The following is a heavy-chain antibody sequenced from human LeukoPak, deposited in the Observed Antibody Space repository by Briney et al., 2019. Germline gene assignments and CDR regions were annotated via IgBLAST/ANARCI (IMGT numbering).Heavy chain of an antibody. CDR3: ARLERHNWNDLYYFDY. V-gene: IGHV3-48*04. J-gene: IGHJ4*02. D-gene: IGHD1-1*01. Sequence: GGSLRLSCAASGFTFSSYGVPWVRQAPGKGLEWVSYISSSSSTIYYADSVKGRFTISRDNAKNSLYLQMNSLRAEDTAVYYCARLERHNWNDLYYFDYWGQGTLVTVSS. CDR2: ISSSSSTI. CDR1: GFTFSSYG.